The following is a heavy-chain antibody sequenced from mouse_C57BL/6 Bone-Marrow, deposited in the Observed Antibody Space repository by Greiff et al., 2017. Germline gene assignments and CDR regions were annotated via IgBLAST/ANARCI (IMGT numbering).Heavy chain of an antibody. CDR3: ARGPSYDGYYDY. J-gene: IGHJ2*01. CDR2: INYDGSST. D-gene: IGHD2-3*01. Sequence: EVQLVESEGGLVQPGSSMKLSCTASGFTFSDYYMAWVRQVPEKGLEWVANINYDGSSTYYLDSLKSRFIISRDNAKNILYLQMSSLKSEDTATYYCARGPSYDGYYDYWGQGTTLTVSS. V-gene: IGHV5-16*01. CDR1: GFTFSDYY.